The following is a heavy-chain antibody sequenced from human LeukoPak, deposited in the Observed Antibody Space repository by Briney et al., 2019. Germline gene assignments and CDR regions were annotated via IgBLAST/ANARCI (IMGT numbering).Heavy chain of an antibody. V-gene: IGHV4-59*01. J-gene: IGHJ4*02. D-gene: IGHD3-10*01. CDR2: IYYIGST. CDR1: GGSLSSYY. CDR3: ARGTYYYGSGSLLPYFDY. Sequence: PSETLSLTCTVSGGSLSSYYWSWIRQPPGKGLEWIGYIYYIGSTNYNPSLKSRVTISVDTSKNQFSLKLSSVTAADTAVYYCARGTYYYGSGSLLPYFDYWGQGTLVTVSS.